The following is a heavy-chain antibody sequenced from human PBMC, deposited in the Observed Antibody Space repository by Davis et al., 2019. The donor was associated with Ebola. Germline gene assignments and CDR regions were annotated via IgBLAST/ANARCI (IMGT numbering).Heavy chain of an antibody. V-gene: IGHV3-23*01. J-gene: IGHJ6*02. CDR2: ISVRGDGT. D-gene: IGHD3-9*01. Sequence: GGSLRLSCAASGFTFSVYAMTWVRQAPGKGLEWVSGISVRGDGTSYSDSVKGRFTISRDNSKNTLYLQMNSLRAEDTAVYYCARTDYDILFYGMDVWGQGTTVTVSS. CDR3: ARTDYDILFYGMDV. CDR1: GFTFSVYA.